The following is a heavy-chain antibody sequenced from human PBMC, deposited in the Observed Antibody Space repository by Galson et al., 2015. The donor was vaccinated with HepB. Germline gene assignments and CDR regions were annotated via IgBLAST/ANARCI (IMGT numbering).Heavy chain of an antibody. CDR3: AREGDWDPGDYDILTGYYNLVQPYDY. J-gene: IGHJ4*02. V-gene: IGHV3-30*04. CDR2: ISYDGSNK. D-gene: IGHD3-9*01. Sequence: SLRLSCAASGFTFSSYAMHWVRQAPGKGLEWVAVISYDGSNKYYADSVKGRFTISRDNSKNTLYLQMNSLRAEDTAVYYCAREGDWDPGDYDILTGYYNLVQPYDYWGQGTLVTVSS. CDR1: GFTFSSYA.